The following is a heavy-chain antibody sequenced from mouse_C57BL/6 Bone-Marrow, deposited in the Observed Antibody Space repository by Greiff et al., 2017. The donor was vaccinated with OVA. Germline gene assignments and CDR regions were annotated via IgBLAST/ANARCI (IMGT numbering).Heavy chain of an antibody. J-gene: IGHJ4*01. Sequence: VKLVESGPGLVKPSQSLFLTCSITGFPITSGYYWIWIRQSPGKPLEWMGYITHSGETFYNPSLQSPISITRETSKNQFFLQLDSVTTEETAMYYCAGDSGYDAMDYRGQGTSVTVSS. CDR2: ITHSGET. CDR3: AGDSGYDAMDY. CDR1: GFPITSGYY. V-gene: IGHV12-3*01.